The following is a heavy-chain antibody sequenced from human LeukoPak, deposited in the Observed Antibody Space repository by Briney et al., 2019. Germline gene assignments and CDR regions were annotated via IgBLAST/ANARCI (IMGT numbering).Heavy chain of an antibody. CDR1: GFTFSSYS. J-gene: IGHJ3*02. Sequence: PGGSLRLSCAASGFTFSSYSMNWVRQAPGKGLEWVSYISSSSSTIYYADSVKGRFTISRDNAKNSLYLQMNSLRAEDTAVYYCARGYYDFWSGYSSAFDIWGQGTMVTVSS. CDR3: ARGYYDFWSGYSSAFDI. D-gene: IGHD3-3*01. CDR2: ISSSSSTI. V-gene: IGHV3-48*01.